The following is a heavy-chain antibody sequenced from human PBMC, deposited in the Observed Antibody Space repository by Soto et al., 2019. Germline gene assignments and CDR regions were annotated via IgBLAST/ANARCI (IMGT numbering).Heavy chain of an antibody. CDR2: IYYSGST. CDR1: GGSISSGGYY. Sequence: TLSLTCTVSGGSISSGGYYWSSIRQHPGKGLEWIGYIYYSGSTYYNPSLKSRVTISVDTSKNQFSLKLSSVTAADTAVYYCARDTRGNYGDPHRGGWGFPYYYYGMDVWGRGTTVTVSS. CDR3: ARDTRGNYGDPHRGGWGFPYYYYGMDV. V-gene: IGHV4-31*03. J-gene: IGHJ6*02. D-gene: IGHD4-17*01.